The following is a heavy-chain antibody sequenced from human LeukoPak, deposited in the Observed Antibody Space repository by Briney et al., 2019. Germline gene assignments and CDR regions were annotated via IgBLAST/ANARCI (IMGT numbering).Heavy chain of an antibody. CDR3: ARMGIAAAGVDY. Sequence: GGSLRLSCAASGFTFSTVSMDWVRQAPGRGLQWLSYISSTSNTIYYADSLKGRFTISRDNAKNSLYLQIDSLSVEDTAVYYCARMGIAAAGVDYWGQGTLVTVSS. D-gene: IGHD6-13*01. V-gene: IGHV3-48*01. CDR1: GFTFSTVS. CDR2: ISSTSNTI. J-gene: IGHJ4*02.